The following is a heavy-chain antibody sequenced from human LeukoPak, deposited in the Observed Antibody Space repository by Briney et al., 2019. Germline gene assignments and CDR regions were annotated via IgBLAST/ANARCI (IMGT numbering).Heavy chain of an antibody. Sequence: GGSLRLSCAASGFTFSSFSMNWVRQAPGKGLEWVSYISSSSSSIYYADSVKGRFTISRDNAKNLLYLQMNSLRDEDTAVYYCASLRYSGRYFDYWGQGTLVTVSS. J-gene: IGHJ4*02. D-gene: IGHD1-26*01. CDR1: GFTFSSFS. CDR3: ASLRYSGRYFDY. CDR2: ISSSSSSI. V-gene: IGHV3-48*02.